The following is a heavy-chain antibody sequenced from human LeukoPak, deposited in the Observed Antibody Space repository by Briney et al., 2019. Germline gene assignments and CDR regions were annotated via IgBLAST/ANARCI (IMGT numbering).Heavy chain of an antibody. V-gene: IGHV3-21*01. D-gene: IGHD4-23*01. J-gene: IGHJ3*02. CDR1: GFTFNSYA. Sequence: GSLRLSFSASGFTFNSYAMSWGRQAPGKGLEWVFSISSSSSYIYYADSVKGRFTISRDNAKNSLYLQMNSLRAEDTAVYYCVRVGNDYGGLLGAFDIWGQGTMVTVSS. CDR3: VRVGNDYGGLLGAFDI. CDR2: ISSSSSYI.